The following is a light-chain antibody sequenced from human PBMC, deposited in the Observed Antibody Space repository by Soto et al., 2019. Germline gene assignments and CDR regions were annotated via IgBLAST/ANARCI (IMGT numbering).Light chain of an antibody. Sequence: QSALTQPASVSGSPGQSITISCTGTSSDVGSYNLVSWYQQHPGKAPKLMIYEGSKRPSGVSNRFSGSKSGNTASLTISGLQAEDEADYYCAAWDDSLNGVFGGGTKVTVL. CDR1: SSDVGSYNL. V-gene: IGLV2-23*01. J-gene: IGLJ3*02. CDR2: EGS. CDR3: AAWDDSLNGV.